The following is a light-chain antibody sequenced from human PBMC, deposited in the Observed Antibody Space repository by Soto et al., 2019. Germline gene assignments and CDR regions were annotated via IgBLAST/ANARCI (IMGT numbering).Light chain of an antibody. CDR3: QQYGNSPRT. CDR2: GAS. J-gene: IGKJ2*01. CDR1: QSVSSSY. Sequence: EIALTQSPGTLSLSPGESATLSCRASQSVSSSYLAWYQQKPGQAPRLLIYGASSRATDIPDRFSGSGSGTDFTLTISRLEPEDFAVYYCQQYGNSPRTFGQGTKLEIK. V-gene: IGKV3-20*01.